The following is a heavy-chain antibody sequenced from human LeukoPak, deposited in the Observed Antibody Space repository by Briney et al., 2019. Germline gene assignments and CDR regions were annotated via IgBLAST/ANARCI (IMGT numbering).Heavy chain of an antibody. CDR1: GGSFSGYY. Sequence: PSETLSLTCAVYGGSFSGYYWSWIRQPPGKGLEWIGEINHSGSTNYNPSLKSRVTISVDTSKNQFSLKLSSVTAADTAVYYCARRSPVAGTGWFDPWGQGTLVTVSS. D-gene: IGHD6-19*01. CDR2: INHSGST. V-gene: IGHV4-34*01. CDR3: ARRSPVAGTGWFDP. J-gene: IGHJ5*02.